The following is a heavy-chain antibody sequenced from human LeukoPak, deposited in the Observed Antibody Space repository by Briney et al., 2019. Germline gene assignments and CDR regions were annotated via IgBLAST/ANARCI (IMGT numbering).Heavy chain of an antibody. CDR2: IYPGDYEA. V-gene: IGHV5-51*01. CDR3: AIPPGYCGNDCSFDH. CDR1: GYSFSNYW. Sequence: GESLKISCEGSGYSFSNYWIGWVRQMPGKGLEWMGIIYPGDYEARYSPSFQGLVTISVDKSISTAYLQWSSLKASDTAMYYCAIPPGYCGNDCSFDHWGQGTLVTVSS. D-gene: IGHD2-21*02. J-gene: IGHJ4*02.